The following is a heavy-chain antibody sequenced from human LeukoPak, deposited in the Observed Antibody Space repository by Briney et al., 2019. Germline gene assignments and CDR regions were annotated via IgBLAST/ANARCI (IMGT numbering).Heavy chain of an antibody. J-gene: IGHJ4*02. D-gene: IGHD6-13*01. CDR3: ARAPRNSSTMLDY. CDR1: GYTFTSYW. CDR2: INPDGGST. Sequence: GASVKVFCKGSGYTFTSYWVQWVRQAPGQGLEWMGLINPDGGSTAYAHRFQGRVTMTRDTSTSTVYMDLSSLRSEDTAMYYCARAPRNSSTMLDYWGQGTLVTVSS. V-gene: IGHV1-46*01.